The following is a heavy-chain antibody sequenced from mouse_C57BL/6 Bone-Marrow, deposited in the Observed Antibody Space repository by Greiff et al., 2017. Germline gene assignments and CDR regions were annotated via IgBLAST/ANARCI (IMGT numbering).Heavy chain of an antibody. D-gene: IGHD1-1*02. Sequence: EVQLQQSGPELVKPGASVKISCKASGYTFTDYYMNWVKQSHGKSLEWIGDINPNNGGTSYNQKFKGKATLTVDKSSSTAYMELRSLTSEDSAVYYCAGRRIYGYAMDYWGQGTSVTVSS. V-gene: IGHV1-26*01. CDR2: INPNNGGT. J-gene: IGHJ4*01. CDR3: AGRRIYGYAMDY. CDR1: GYTFTDYY.